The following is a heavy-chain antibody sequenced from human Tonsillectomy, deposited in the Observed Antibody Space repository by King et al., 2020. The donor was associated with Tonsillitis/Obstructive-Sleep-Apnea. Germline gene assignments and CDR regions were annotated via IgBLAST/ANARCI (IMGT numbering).Heavy chain of an antibody. CDR1: GGSFSGYY. CDR3: ARGEDIVVDYYMDV. CDR2: INHSGSS. D-gene: IGHD2-2*01. J-gene: IGHJ6*03. Sequence: VQLQQWGAGLLKPSETLSLTCAVYGGSFSGYYWSWIRQPPGKGLEWIGEINHSGSSNYNPSLKSRVTISVDTSKNQSSLKLSSVTAADTAVYYCARGEDIVVDYYMDVWGKGTTVTVSS. V-gene: IGHV4-34*01.